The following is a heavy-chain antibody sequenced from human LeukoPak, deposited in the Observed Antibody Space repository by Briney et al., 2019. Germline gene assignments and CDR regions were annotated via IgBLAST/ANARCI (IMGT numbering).Heavy chain of an antibody. CDR3: AKRLSSWEFDY. Sequence: GRSLRLSCAASGFTFSSYGMHWVRQAPGKGLEWVAVIWYDGSNKYYADSVKGRFTISRDSSENTLYLQMNSLRAEDTAVYYCAKRLSSWEFDYWGQGTLVTVSS. J-gene: IGHJ4*02. D-gene: IGHD6-13*01. CDR2: IWYDGSNK. V-gene: IGHV3-30*18. CDR1: GFTFSSYG.